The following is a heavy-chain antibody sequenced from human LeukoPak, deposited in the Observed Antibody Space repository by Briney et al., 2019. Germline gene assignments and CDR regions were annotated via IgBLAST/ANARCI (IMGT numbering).Heavy chain of an antibody. Sequence: PSETLSLTCTVSGVSISSYFWSWIRQPPGKGLEWIGYFHDSGSANYNPSLKSRITMSVDTSKNQFSLKLRSVTAADTAVYYCARDSHSVDTATPRGFDPWGQGTLVTVSS. CDR1: GVSISSYF. CDR3: ARDSHSVDTATPRGFDP. V-gene: IGHV4-59*01. CDR2: FHDSGSA. D-gene: IGHD2-15*01. J-gene: IGHJ5*02.